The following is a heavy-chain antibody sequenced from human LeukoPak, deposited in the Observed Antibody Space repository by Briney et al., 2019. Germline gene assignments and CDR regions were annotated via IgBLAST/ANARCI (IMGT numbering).Heavy chain of an antibody. V-gene: IGHV5-51*01. CDR2: MYPDDSDT. CDR1: GCRFTNYW. J-gene: IGHJ4*02. Sequence: GESLKISCQGSGCRFTNYWIGWVRQMPGKGLECMGIMYPDDSDTTYSPSFQGQVTISADKSISTAYLQWSSLKASDTAMYYCVRLGSGSYPDYWGQGTLVTVSS. D-gene: IGHD1-26*01. CDR3: VRLGSGSYPDY.